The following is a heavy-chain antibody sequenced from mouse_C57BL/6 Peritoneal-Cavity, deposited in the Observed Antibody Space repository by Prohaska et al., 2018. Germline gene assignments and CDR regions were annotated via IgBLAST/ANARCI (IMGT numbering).Heavy chain of an antibody. V-gene: IGHV1-22*01. D-gene: IGHD1-1*01. Sequence: HGKSLEWIGYINPNNGGTSYNQKFKGKATLTVNKSSSTAYMELRSLTSEDSAVYYCARGEITERFAYWGQGTLVTVSA. J-gene: IGHJ3*01. CDR2: INPNNGGT. CDR3: ARGEITERFAY.